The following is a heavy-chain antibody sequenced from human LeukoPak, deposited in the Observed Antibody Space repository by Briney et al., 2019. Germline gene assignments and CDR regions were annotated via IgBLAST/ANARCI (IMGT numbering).Heavy chain of an antibody. CDR3: ARDDSSGYDY. D-gene: IGHD3-22*01. CDR1: GFTFSSYS. J-gene: IGHJ4*02. CDR2: IYSGGST. V-gene: IGHV3-66*01. Sequence: GGSLRLSCAASGFTFSSYSMNWVRQAPGKGLEWVSVIYSGGSTYYADSVKGRFTISRDNSKNTLYLQMNSLRAEDTAVYYCARDDSSGYDYWGQGTLVTVSS.